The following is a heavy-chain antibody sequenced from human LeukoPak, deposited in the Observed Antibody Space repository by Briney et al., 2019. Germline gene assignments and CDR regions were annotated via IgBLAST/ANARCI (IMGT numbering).Heavy chain of an antibody. J-gene: IGHJ4*02. CDR2: IKQDGSEK. V-gene: IGHV3-7*01. CDR3: ARGSGASSDY. Sequence: GGSLRLSCAASGFTVSSNYMSWVRQAPGKGLEWVANIKQDGSEKYYVDSVKGRSTISRDNAKNSLYLQMNSLRAEDTAVYYCARGSGASSDYWGQGTLVTVSS. CDR1: GFTVSSNY.